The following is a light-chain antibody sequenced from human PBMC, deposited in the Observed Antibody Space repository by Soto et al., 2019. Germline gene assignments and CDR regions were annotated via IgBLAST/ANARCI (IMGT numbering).Light chain of an antibody. CDR3: QQYDSLWT. V-gene: IGKV1-5*01. CDR2: DAS. Sequence: DLQMTQSPSTLSASVGDRVNISCRASQPINNWLAWYQQKPGEAPRLLIYDASNLETGVPSRFSGRGSETEFTLTINGLRPDDFATYYCQQYDSLWTFGQGTTVAVK. CDR1: QPINNW. J-gene: IGKJ1*01.